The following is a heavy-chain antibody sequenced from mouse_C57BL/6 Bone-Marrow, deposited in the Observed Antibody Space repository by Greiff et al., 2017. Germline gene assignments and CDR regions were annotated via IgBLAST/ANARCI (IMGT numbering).Heavy chain of an antibody. D-gene: IGHD4-1*01. J-gene: IGHJ4*01. V-gene: IGHV3-6*01. Sequence: EVKLQASGPGLVQPSQSLSLTCSVTGSSITSGYHWNCIRQFPGNKLEWMGHLSYDGSNNYNPSPNNRISITRDTSKNQFFLKLNSVTTEDTATYYCARTGTGYYAMDYWGQGTSVTGAS. CDR3: ARTGTGYYAMDY. CDR2: LSYDGSN. CDR1: GSSITSGYH.